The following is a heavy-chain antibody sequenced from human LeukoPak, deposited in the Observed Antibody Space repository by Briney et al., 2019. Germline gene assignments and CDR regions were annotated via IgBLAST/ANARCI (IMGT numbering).Heavy chain of an antibody. D-gene: IGHD3-10*01. V-gene: IGHV3-21*01. CDR2: ISSSSTYI. Sequence: GGSLRLSCAASGFTSSSYSMNRVRQAPGKGLEWVSSISSSSTYIYYADSVKGRLTISRDNAKNSLYLQMNSLRAEDTAVYYCARSGGGPCDYWGQGTLVTVSS. CDR3: ARSGGGPCDY. J-gene: IGHJ4*02. CDR1: GFTSSSYS.